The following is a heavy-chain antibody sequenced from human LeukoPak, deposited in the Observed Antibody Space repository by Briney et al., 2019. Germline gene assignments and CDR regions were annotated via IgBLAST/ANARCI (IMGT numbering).Heavy chain of an antibody. Sequence: PGGSLRLSCASCGRIFSYWWMHWVRQAPEKGLVWVSRIKSDGSSTTYADSVKGRFTISRDNAKNTLYLQMNSLRVEDTAVYYCPRSDWLDSWGQGTLVTVSS. CDR1: GRIFSYWW. V-gene: IGHV3-74*01. CDR2: IKSDGSST. CDR3: PRSDWLDS. J-gene: IGHJ5*01.